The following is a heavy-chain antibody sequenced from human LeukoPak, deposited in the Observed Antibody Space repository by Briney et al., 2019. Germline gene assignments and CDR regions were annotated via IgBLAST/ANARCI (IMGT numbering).Heavy chain of an antibody. CDR1: GFTVSRYW. D-gene: IGHD3-3*01. J-gene: IGHJ4*02. V-gene: IGHV3-74*03. CDR2: IGPDGSTT. Sequence: QPGGSLRLSCAASGFTVSRYWMHWVRQAPGKGLMWVSRIGPDGSTTLYADSVKGRFTISRDNAKNTLYLQMNSLRAEDTAVYYCARDERYDFWSGYLYYFDYWGQGTLVTVSS. CDR3: ARDERYDFWSGYLYYFDY.